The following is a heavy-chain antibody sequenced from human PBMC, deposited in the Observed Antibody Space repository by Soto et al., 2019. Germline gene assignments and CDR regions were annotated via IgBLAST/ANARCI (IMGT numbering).Heavy chain of an antibody. CDR1: GFTFSSYA. CDR3: AKGTSSIQLYFHS. V-gene: IGHV3-23*01. D-gene: IGHD5-18*01. CDR2: ISGSGGST. Sequence: PGGSLRLSCAASGFTFSSYAMSWVRQAPGKGLEWVSAISGSGGSTYYADSVKGRFTISRDNSKNTLYLQMNSLRAEDTAVYYCAKGTSSIQLYFHSWGQAPLVTVPQ. J-gene: IGHJ4*02.